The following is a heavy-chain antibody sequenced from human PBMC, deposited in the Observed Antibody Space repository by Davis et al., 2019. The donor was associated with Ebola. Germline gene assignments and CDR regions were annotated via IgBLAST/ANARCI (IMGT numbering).Heavy chain of an antibody. J-gene: IGHJ4*02. Sequence: GGSLRLSCAASGFTVSSNYMSWVRQAPGKGLEWVSVIYSGGSTYYADSVKGRFTISRDNSKNTLYLQINSLRAEDTAVYYCAYGDYGDVAAARAFDYWGQGTLVTVSS. V-gene: IGHV3-66*01. D-gene: IGHD4-17*01. CDR1: GFTVSSNY. CDR3: AYGDYGDVAAARAFDY. CDR2: IYSGGST.